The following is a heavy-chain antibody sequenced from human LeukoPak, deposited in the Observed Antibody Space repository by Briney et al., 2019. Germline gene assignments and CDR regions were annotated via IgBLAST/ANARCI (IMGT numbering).Heavy chain of an antibody. V-gene: IGHV3-30-3*01. CDR1: GFTFSSYA. D-gene: IGHD3-3*01. Sequence: PGGSLRLSCAASGFTFSSYAMHWVRQAPGKGLEWVAVISYDGSNKYYADSVKGRFTISRDNSKNTLYLQMNSLRAEGTAVYYCARDSRGETYYDFWSGYTHFDYWGQGTLVTVSS. J-gene: IGHJ4*02. CDR2: ISYDGSNK. CDR3: ARDSRGETYYDFWSGYTHFDY.